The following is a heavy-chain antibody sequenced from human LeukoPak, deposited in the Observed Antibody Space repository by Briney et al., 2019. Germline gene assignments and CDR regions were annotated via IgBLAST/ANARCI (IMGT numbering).Heavy chain of an antibody. CDR2: IYDSGST. J-gene: IGHJ3*02. Sequence: SETLSLTCTVSGASIRSGDYYWSWIRQPPGKGPEWIGYIYDSGSTYYNPSLKSRITISVDTSENRFSLKLSSVTATDTAVYYCARDCSGGSCYGAFDIWGQGTMVTVSS. V-gene: IGHV4-30-4*01. D-gene: IGHD2-15*01. CDR1: GASIRSGDYY. CDR3: ARDCSGGSCYGAFDI.